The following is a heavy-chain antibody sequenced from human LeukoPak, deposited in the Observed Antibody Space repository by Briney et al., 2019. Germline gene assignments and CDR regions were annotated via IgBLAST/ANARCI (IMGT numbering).Heavy chain of an antibody. CDR2: IYYGGST. Sequence: SETLSLTCTVSGGSISSYYWSWIRQPPGKGLEWIGYIYYGGSTNYNPSLKSRVTMSVDTSKNQFSLKLSSVTAADTAVYYCARGRDYFDYWGQGTLVTVSS. V-gene: IGHV4-59*08. CDR3: ARGRDYFDY. D-gene: IGHD3-10*01. J-gene: IGHJ4*02. CDR1: GGSISSYY.